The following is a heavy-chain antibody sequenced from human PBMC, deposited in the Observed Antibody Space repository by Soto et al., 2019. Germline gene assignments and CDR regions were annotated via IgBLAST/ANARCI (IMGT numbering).Heavy chain of an antibody. CDR3: ARATMIVVVITDY. D-gene: IGHD3-22*01. CDR1: GFTFSSYA. V-gene: IGHV3-30-3*01. Sequence: GGSLRLSCAASGFTFSSYAMHWVRQAPGKGLEWVAVISYDGSNKYYADSVKGRFTISRDNSKNTLYLQMNSLRAEDTAVYYCARATMIVVVITDYWGQGTLVTVSS. J-gene: IGHJ4*02. CDR2: ISYDGSNK.